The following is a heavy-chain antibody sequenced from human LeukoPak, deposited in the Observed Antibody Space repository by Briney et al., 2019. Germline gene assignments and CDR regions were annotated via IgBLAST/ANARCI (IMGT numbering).Heavy chain of an antibody. V-gene: IGHV3-30*02. CDR3: AKDRVRYYYDSSGYSYFDY. Sequence: PGRSLRLSCAASGFTFSSYGMHWVRQAPGKGLEWVAFIRYDGSNKYYADSVKGRFTISRDNSKNTLYLQMNSLRAEDTAVYYCAKDRVRYYYDSSGYSYFDYWGQGTLVTVSS. CDR1: GFTFSSYG. D-gene: IGHD3-22*01. CDR2: IRYDGSNK. J-gene: IGHJ4*02.